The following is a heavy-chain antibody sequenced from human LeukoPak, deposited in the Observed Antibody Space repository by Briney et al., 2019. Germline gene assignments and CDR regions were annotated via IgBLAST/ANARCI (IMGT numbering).Heavy chain of an antibody. CDR3: ARDLNDYVWGSYRFGPVDY. CDR1: GFTFDDYA. V-gene: IGHV3-9*01. Sequence: GGSLRLSCADSGFTFDDYAMHWVRQGPGKGLEWVSGISWNSGSIGYADSVKGRFTISRDNSKNTLYLQMNSLRAEDTAVYYCARDLNDYVWGSYRFGPVDYWGQGTLVTVSS. CDR2: ISWNSGSI. D-gene: IGHD3-16*02. J-gene: IGHJ4*02.